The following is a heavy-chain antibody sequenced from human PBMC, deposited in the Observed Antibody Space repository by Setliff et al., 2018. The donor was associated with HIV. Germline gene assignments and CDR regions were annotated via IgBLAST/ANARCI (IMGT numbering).Heavy chain of an antibody. CDR3: ARAQIAAPRPYEY. V-gene: IGHV4-34*01. D-gene: IGHD6-6*01. CDR1: GGSFSGYY. CDR2: INHRGIA. J-gene: IGHJ4*02. Sequence: LSLTCAVYGGSFSGYYWTWIRQSPSGLEWIGEINHRGIANSSPSLKSRVTISIDTSKNQFSLRLTSVTAADTALYYCARAQIAAPRPYEYWGQGTLVTVSS.